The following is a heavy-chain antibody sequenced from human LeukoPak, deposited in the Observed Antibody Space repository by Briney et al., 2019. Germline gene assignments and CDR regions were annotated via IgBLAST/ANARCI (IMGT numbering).Heavy chain of an antibody. CDR2: ISSSSNYT. V-gene: IGHV3-21*01. CDR1: GFTFSSYS. CDR3: ASSYWYFDL. Sequence: GGSLRLSCAASGFTFSSYSMNWVRQAPGKGLEWVSSISSSSNYTYSADSVKGRFTISRDNAKNSLYLQMNSLRAEDTAVYYCASSYWYFDLWGRGTLVTVSS. J-gene: IGHJ2*01.